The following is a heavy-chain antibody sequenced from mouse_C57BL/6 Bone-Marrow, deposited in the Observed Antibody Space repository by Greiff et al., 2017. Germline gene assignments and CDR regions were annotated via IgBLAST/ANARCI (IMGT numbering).Heavy chain of an antibody. CDR2: IYPGSGNT. V-gene: IGHV1-76*01. CDR3: ASGIGYAMDY. CDR1: GYTFTDYY. D-gene: IGHD1-1*01. Sequence: QVQLQQSGAELMKPGASVKLSCKATGYTFTDYYINWVKQRPGQGLEWIARIYPGSGNTYYNEKFKGKATLTAEKSSSTAYMQRSSLTSEDSAVYFCASGIGYAMDYWGQGTSVTVSS. J-gene: IGHJ4*01.